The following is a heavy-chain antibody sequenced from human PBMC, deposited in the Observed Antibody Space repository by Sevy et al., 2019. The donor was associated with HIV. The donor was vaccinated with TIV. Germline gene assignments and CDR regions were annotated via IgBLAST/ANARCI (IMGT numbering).Heavy chain of an antibody. J-gene: IGHJ4*02. Sequence: GGSLRLSCAASGFTFSDHYMEWVRQAPGKGLEWVGRTRNKADSYTTEYAAFVKGRFTISRDDAKNSLYLQRNSLKTEDTAVYYCATHAGIAAAGRVFDYWGQGSLVTVSS. D-gene: IGHD6-13*01. CDR1: GFTFSDHY. V-gene: IGHV3-72*01. CDR2: TRNKADSYTT. CDR3: ATHAGIAAAGRVFDY.